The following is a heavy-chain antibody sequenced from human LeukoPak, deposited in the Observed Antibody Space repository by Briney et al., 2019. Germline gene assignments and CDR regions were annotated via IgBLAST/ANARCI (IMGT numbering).Heavy chain of an antibody. CDR1: GFTFSSYS. CDR3: AKDELDYDFWSGPANYYYYYYMDV. D-gene: IGHD3-3*01. V-gene: IGHV3-21*01. J-gene: IGHJ6*03. Sequence: GGSLRLSCAASGFTFSSYSMNWVRQAPGKGLEWVSSISSSSSYIYYADSVKGRFTISRDDSKNTLYLQMNSLRAVDTAVYYCAKDELDYDFWSGPANYYYYYYMDVWGKGTTVTVSS. CDR2: ISSSSSYI.